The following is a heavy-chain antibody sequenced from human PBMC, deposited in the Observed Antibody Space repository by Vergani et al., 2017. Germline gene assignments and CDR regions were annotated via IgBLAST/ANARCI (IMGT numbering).Heavy chain of an antibody. CDR1: GGFFSGYY. CDR3: AGGGEAPDY. J-gene: IGHJ4*02. Sequence: QVQLQQWGAGLLKPSETLSLTCAVYGGFFSGYYGSWIRQPPGMGLEWIGEINHSGSTNYNPSLKSRVTISVDTSKNQFSLKLSSVTAADTAVYCCAGGGEAPDYWGQGTLVTVSS. D-gene: IGHD3-10*01. CDR2: INHSGST. V-gene: IGHV4-34*01.